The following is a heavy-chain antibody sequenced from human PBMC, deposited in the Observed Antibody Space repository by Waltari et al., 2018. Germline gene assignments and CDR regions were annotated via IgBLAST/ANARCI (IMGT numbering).Heavy chain of an antibody. V-gene: IGHV1-8*01. CDR1: GSTFTSYA. J-gene: IGHJ4*02. CDR3: ARSVKNWGRPFDY. CDR2: MNPNMGNT. D-gene: IGHD7-27*01. Sequence: QVQLVQSGAEVKKPGASVKVSCKASGSTFTSYALNWVRQATGQGLEWMGWMNPNMGNTGYAQKFQGIVTMTRNTSISTAYMELSSLRSEDTAVYYCARSVKNWGRPFDYWGQGTLVTVSS.